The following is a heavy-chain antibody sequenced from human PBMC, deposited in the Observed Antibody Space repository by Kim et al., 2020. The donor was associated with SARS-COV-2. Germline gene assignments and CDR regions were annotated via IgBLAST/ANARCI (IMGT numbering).Heavy chain of an antibody. CDR3: VRGGTGWTH. CDR1: GFTFSSHR. V-gene: IGHV3-74*01. J-gene: IGHJ4*02. D-gene: IGHD6-19*01. Sequence: GGSLRLSCEASGFTFSSHRMHWVRQGPGKGLVWVSRIDGDESGTAYADSVKGRFTISRDNARNTLHLQMNSLRAEDTAVYFCVRGGTGWTHWGQGTLVTV. CDR2: IDGDESGT.